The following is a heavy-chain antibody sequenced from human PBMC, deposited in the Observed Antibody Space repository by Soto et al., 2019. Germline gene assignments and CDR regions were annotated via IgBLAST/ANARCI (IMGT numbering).Heavy chain of an antibody. Sequence: QVQLQESGPGLVKPSQTLSLTCTVSGGSISSGDYYWSWIRQHPGEGLEYIGYTYYNRNTYYSPSLKSRVTMSVDTSKNQFSLNLSSVTAADTAVYYCAREEREAPGPFFDYWGQGTLVTVSS. CDR3: AREEREAPGPFFDY. V-gene: IGHV4-31*03. J-gene: IGHJ4*02. CDR2: TYYNRNT. CDR1: GGSISSGDYY.